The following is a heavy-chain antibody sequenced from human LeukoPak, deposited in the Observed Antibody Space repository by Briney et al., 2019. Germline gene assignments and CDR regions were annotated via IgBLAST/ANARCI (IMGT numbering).Heavy chain of an antibody. CDR1: GFTFGDYA. V-gene: IGHV3-49*03. D-gene: IGHD1-1*01. CDR2: IRSKAYGGTA. Sequence: GGSLRLSCTASGFTFGDYAMSWIRQAPGKGLEWVGFIRSKAYGGTADYAASVKGRFTISRDDSKAIVYLQMNSLKTEDTAVYHCTRDRGAYNLYDYWGQGTLVTVSS. J-gene: IGHJ4*02. CDR3: TRDRGAYNLYDY.